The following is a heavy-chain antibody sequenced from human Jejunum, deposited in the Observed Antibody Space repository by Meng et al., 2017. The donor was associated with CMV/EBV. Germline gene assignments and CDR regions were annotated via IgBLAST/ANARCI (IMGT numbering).Heavy chain of an antibody. CDR1: GFTFSDYY. J-gene: IGHJ4*02. CDR2: IKQDGSEK. Sequence: ASGFTFSDYYMNWIRQAPGKGLEWVANIKQDGSEKYYVDSVKGRFTISRDNAKNSLYLQMNSLRAEDTAVYYCARGRVPVGAALNYWGQGTLVTVSS. V-gene: IGHV3-7*01. CDR3: ARGRVPVGAALNY. D-gene: IGHD1-26*01.